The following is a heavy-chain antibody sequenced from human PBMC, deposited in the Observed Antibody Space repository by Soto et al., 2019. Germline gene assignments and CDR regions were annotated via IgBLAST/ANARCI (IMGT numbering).Heavy chain of an antibody. CDR2: IWYDDTKE. Sequence: QVQLEESGGGVVQPGRSLRLSCAASGFTFSIYGMHWVRQAPGKGLEWVAVIWYDDTKEFYVDSVKGRFTISRDNSKNTVYLQMNSLRDDDTAVYYCARGYDTSWGDYWGQGTSVIVSS. D-gene: IGHD3-22*01. CDR1: GFTFSIYG. J-gene: IGHJ4*02. V-gene: IGHV3-33*01. CDR3: ARGYDTSWGDY.